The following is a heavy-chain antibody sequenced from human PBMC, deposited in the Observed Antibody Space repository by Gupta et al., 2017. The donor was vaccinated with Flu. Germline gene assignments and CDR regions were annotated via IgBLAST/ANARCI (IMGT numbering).Heavy chain of an antibody. J-gene: IGHJ4*02. Sequence: EVQLLESGGGLVQPGGSLRLSCAVSGLTFSVYAMTWVRQAPGKGLEWVSSIAAAGDRTYYADSVMGRFTISRDNSKNTLYLQMTSLRGDDTALYYCAKDRSGNPAIDYWGQGTLVTVSA. D-gene: IGHD6-13*01. CDR2: IAAAGDRT. V-gene: IGHV3-23*01. CDR3: AKDRSGNPAIDY. CDR1: GLTFSVYA.